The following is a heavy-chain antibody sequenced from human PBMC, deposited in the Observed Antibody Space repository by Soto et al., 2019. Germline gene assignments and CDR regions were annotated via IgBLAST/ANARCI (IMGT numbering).Heavy chain of an antibody. CDR3: ARDPAGGSGHYYLFDY. Sequence: GGSLRLSCAASGFTFSTFAMHWVRHAPGKGLDWVAVISYDGSNKYYADSVKGRFTVSRDNSKNTLSLQMNSLRGEDTAVYYCARDPAGGSGHYYLFDYWGQGTLVTVSS. CDR1: GFTFSTFA. D-gene: IGHD3-22*01. CDR2: ISYDGSNK. V-gene: IGHV3-30-3*01. J-gene: IGHJ4*02.